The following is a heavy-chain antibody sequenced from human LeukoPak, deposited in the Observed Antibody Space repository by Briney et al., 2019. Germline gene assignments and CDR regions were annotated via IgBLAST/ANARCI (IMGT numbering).Heavy chain of an antibody. CDR1: GFTFNNYE. J-gene: IGHJ4*02. Sequence: GGSLRLSCAASGFTFNNYEINWVRQAPGKGLEWVSYISTSGSTIYYADSVKGRFTMSRDNAKKSVYLQMNSLRAEDMAIYYCARAEAGYSYGYADGWGQGTLVTVSS. D-gene: IGHD5-18*01. CDR2: ISTSGSTI. CDR3: ARAEAGYSYGYADG. V-gene: IGHV3-48*03.